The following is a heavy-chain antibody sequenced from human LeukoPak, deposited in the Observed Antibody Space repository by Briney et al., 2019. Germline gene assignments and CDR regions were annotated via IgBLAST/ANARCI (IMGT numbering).Heavy chain of an antibody. CDR3: ARGRGYSSGWGHYFYSIDV. J-gene: IGHJ6*03. CDR1: GGSFSGYY. Sequence: SETLSLTCAVYGGSFSGYYWTWIRQPPGKGLEWIGEVTDRGNRNYNPSLRSRVTISGDTAKNQFSLKLSSVTAADTSVFYCARGRGYSSGWGHYFYSIDVWGQGTTVTVSS. D-gene: IGHD6-19*01. CDR2: VTDRGNR. V-gene: IGHV4-34*01.